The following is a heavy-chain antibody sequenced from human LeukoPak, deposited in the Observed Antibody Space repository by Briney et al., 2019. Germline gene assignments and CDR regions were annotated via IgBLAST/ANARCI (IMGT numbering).Heavy chain of an antibody. CDR3: ARGDDILTGFDY. D-gene: IGHD3-9*01. CDR1: GFTFTGYY. V-gene: IGHV1-2*04. Sequence: ASVKVSCKASGFTFTGYYMHWVRQAPGQGLEWMGWINPNSGGTNYAQKFQGWVTMTRDTSISTAYMELSRLRSDDTAVYYCARGDDILTGFDYWGQGTLVTVSS. CDR2: INPNSGGT. J-gene: IGHJ4*02.